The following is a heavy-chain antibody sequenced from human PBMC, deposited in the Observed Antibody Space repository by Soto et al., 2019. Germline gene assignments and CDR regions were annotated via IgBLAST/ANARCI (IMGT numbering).Heavy chain of an antibody. J-gene: IGHJ4*02. CDR1: GFSLSNARMG. Sequence: QVTLKESGPVLVKPTETLTLTCTVSGFSLSNARMGVSWIRQPPGKALEWLAHIFSNDEKSYSTSLKSRLTSAKDTSKSQVVLTMTNIDPVDTATYYCARIHDSSGWYYFDYWGQGTLVTVSS. D-gene: IGHD6-19*01. CDR3: ARIHDSSGWYYFDY. CDR2: IFSNDEK. V-gene: IGHV2-26*01.